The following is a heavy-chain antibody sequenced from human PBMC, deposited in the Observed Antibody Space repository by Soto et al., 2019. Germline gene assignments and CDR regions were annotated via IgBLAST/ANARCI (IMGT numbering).Heavy chain of an antibody. J-gene: IGHJ4*02. D-gene: IGHD3-3*01. CDR2: IYPSDSDT. Sequence: GESLKISCKGSGYNFAGYWIAWVRQMPGKGLELMGIIYPSDSDTRYRPSFQGQVTISADKSISSAYLQWSSLRASDTAMYYCARGGVPTRTFAYWGQGTPVTVSS. CDR3: ARGGVPTRTFAY. V-gene: IGHV5-51*01. CDR1: GYNFAGYW.